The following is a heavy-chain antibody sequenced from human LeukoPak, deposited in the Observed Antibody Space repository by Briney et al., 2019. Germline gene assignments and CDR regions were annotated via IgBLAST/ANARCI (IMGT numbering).Heavy chain of an antibody. J-gene: IGHJ4*02. V-gene: IGHV3-23*01. CDR2: ISGSGGST. CDR1: GFTFSSYA. CDR3: ARVRNYYDSSGNYLDY. D-gene: IGHD3-22*01. Sequence: PGGSLRLSCAASGFTFSSYAMSWVRQAPGKGLEWVSGISGSGGSTYYADSVKGRFTISRDNSKNTLYLQMNSLRAEDTAVYYCARVRNYYDSSGNYLDYWGQGTLVTVSS.